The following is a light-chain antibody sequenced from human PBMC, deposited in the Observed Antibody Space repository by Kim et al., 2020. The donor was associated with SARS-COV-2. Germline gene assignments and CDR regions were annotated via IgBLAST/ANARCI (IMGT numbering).Light chain of an antibody. CDR1: KLGDKY. Sequence: SYELTHPPSVFVSPGQTASITCSGDKLGDKYACWYQQKPGQSPVLVIYQDSKRPSGFPERFSGSNSGNTATLTISGTQAMDEADYYCQAWDSSSHVVFGGGTQLTVL. CDR2: QDS. V-gene: IGLV3-1*01. CDR3: QAWDSSSHVV. J-gene: IGLJ2*01.